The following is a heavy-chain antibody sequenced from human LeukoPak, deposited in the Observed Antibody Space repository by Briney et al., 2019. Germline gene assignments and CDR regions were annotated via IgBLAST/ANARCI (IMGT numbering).Heavy chain of an antibody. V-gene: IGHV4-39*01. Sequence: PSETLSLTCTVSGGSFSSSSYYWGWIRQPPGKGLERIGSIYYTGNTYYNPSLKSRVTISVDTSKNQFSLRLSSVTAADTAVYYCVRMYGSGSYLYYFDYWAQGTLVTVSS. CDR1: GGSFSSSSYY. CDR3: VRMYGSGSYLYYFDY. CDR2: IYYTGNT. J-gene: IGHJ4*02. D-gene: IGHD3-10*01.